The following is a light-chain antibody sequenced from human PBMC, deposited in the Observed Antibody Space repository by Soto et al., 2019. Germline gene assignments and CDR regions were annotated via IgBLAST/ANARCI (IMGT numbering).Light chain of an antibody. Sequence: QSVLTQPPSASGTPGQRVTISCSGSNSNIGNNYVFWYQQVPGTAPKVVTYRNNQRPSGVPDRFSSSRSGTSASLAITGLRSEDEADYYCAAWDDTLSGVFFGGGTKLTVL. CDR1: NSNIGNNY. CDR3: AAWDDTLSGVF. J-gene: IGLJ2*01. CDR2: RNN. V-gene: IGLV1-47*01.